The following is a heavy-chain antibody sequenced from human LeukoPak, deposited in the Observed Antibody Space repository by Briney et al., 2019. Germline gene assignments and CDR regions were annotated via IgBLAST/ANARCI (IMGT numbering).Heavy chain of an antibody. CDR2: INPNSGGT. D-gene: IGHD6-13*01. Sequence: ASVKVSCKASGYTFTGYYTHWVRQAPGQGLEWMGWINPNSGGTNYAQKFQGRVTMTRDTSISTAYMELSRLRSDDTAVYYCARDRSRKAAAGTINWFDPWGQGTLVTVSS. CDR3: ARDRSRKAAAGTINWFDP. J-gene: IGHJ5*02. V-gene: IGHV1-2*02. CDR1: GYTFTGYY.